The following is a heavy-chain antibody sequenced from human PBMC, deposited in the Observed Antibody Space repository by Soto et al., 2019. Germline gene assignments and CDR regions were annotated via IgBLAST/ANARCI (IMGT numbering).Heavy chain of an antibody. CDR3: AREGDYDILTGYYIIHYYYGMDV. D-gene: IGHD3-9*01. CDR1: GYTFTSYG. Sequence: QVQLVQSGAEVKKPGASVKVSCKASGYTFTSYGISWVRQAPGQGLEWMGWISAYNGNTNYAQKLQGRVTMTTDTSTSTDSMELRSVRSDDTAVYYCAREGDYDILTGYYIIHYYYGMDVWGQGTTVTVSS. V-gene: IGHV1-18*01. CDR2: ISAYNGNT. J-gene: IGHJ6*02.